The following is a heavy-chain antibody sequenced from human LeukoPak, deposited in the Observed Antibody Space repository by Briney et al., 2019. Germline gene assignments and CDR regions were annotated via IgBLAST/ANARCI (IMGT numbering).Heavy chain of an antibody. Sequence: GGSLRLSCAASGFTFGDYAMHWVRQAPGKGLEWVSGISWNSGSIGYADSVKGRFTISRDNAKNSLYLQMNSLRAEDTALYYCAKDYGSGSYYGSVNFDYWGQGTLVTVSS. J-gene: IGHJ4*02. CDR3: AKDYGSGSYYGSVNFDY. CDR1: GFTFGDYA. V-gene: IGHV3-9*01. D-gene: IGHD3-10*01. CDR2: ISWNSGSI.